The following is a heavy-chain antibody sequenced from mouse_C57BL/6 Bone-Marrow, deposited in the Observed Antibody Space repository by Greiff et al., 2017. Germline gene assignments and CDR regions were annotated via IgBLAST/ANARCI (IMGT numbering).Heavy chain of an antibody. V-gene: IGHV14-4*01. CDR1: GFNIKDDY. J-gene: IGHJ2*01. D-gene: IGHD1-1*01. CDR2: IDPENGDT. CDR3: TSPFYYYGSIRVDY. Sequence: EVQLVESGAELVRPGASVKLSCTASGFNIKDDYMHWVKQRPEQGLEWIGWIDPENGDTEYASKFQGKATITADTSSNTAYLPRSSLTSDDTAVYYCTSPFYYYGSIRVDYWGQGTTLTVSA.